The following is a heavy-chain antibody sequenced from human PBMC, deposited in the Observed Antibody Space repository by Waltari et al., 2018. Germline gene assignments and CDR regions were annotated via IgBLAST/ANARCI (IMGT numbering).Heavy chain of an antibody. V-gene: IGHV1-18*01. CDR1: GYTFTSYG. Sequence: QVQLVQSGAEVKKPGASVKVSCKASGYTFTSYGISWVRQAPGQGLEWMGWISAYNGNTNNAQKLQGRVTMTTDTSTSTAYMELSSLRSEDTAVYYSARDGDYNYYDSSGSAFDIWGQGTMVTVSS. CDR3: ARDGDYNYYDSSGSAFDI. J-gene: IGHJ3*02. CDR2: ISAYNGNT. D-gene: IGHD3-22*01.